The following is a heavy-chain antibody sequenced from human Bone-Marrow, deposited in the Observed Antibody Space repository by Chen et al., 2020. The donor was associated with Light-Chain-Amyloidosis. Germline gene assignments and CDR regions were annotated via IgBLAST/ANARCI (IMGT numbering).Heavy chain of an antibody. CDR1: GFTFGRHS. CDR2: ISTSSSYI. CDR3: VREVYDYNYGASYYYYSMDV. D-gene: IGHD5-18*01. Sequence: EVQLVESGGGLVKPGGSLRLSCAASGFTFGRHSMHWVRQAPGKGLEWVSSISTSSSYIHYADSIKGRFTISRDNAKNALFLQMNSLRDEDTAVYYCVREVYDYNYGASYYYYSMDVWGQGTTVTVSS. V-gene: IGHV3-21*02. J-gene: IGHJ6*02.